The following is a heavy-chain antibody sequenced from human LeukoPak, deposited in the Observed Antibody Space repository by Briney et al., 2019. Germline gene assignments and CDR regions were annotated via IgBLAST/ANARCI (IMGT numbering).Heavy chain of an antibody. Sequence: TSQTLSLTCTVSGGSISSGSYYWSWIRQPAGKGLEWIGRIYTSGSTNYNPSLKSRVTISVDASKNQFSLKLSSVTAADTAVYYCARDHGYSYGYSLNGHFDYWGQGTLLTVSS. V-gene: IGHV4-61*02. CDR3: ARDHGYSYGYSLNGHFDY. CDR2: IYTSGST. D-gene: IGHD5-18*01. CDR1: GGSISSGSYY. J-gene: IGHJ4*02.